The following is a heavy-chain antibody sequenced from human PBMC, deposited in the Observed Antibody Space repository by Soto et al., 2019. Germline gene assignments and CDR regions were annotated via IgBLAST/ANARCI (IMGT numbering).Heavy chain of an antibody. V-gene: IGHV3-74*01. CDR2: INSGGVIT. J-gene: IGHJ5*02. Sequence: EVQLVESGGGLVQPGGSLRLSCAASGFTFSNYWMHWVRQAPGKGLVWVSRINSGGVITNYADSVKGRFTISRDNAKNTLYLQMNSLRGDDTAIYYCAPNWFDPWGQGTLVTVSS. CDR1: GFTFSNYW. CDR3: APNWFDP.